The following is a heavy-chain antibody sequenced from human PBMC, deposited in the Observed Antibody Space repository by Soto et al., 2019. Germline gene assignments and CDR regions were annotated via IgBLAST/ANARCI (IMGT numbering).Heavy chain of an antibody. J-gene: IGHJ4*02. CDR1: GGTISSYY. CDR3: ARDNGYSYWDY. V-gene: IGHV4-59*01. Sequence: PSETLSLTSSVSGGTISSYYWSWIRQPPGKGLEWIGYIYYSGSTSYNPSLKSRVTISLDTSKNQFSLKLSSVTAADTAVYYCARDNGYSYWDYWGQGTLVTVSS. CDR2: IYYSGST. D-gene: IGHD5-18*01.